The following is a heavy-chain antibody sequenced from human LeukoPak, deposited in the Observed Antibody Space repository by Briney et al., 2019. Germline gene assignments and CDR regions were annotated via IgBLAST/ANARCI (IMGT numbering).Heavy chain of an antibody. J-gene: IGHJ3*02. CDR1: GGSISWRDYY. Sequence: SQALPLTCIVCGGSISWRDYYWSWIRQPPGKALEGIGYIYYSGRPYYNPSLKSRVTISVDTSKNQFSLKLSSVTAADTAVYYCARGDDYGGPGGAFDIWGQGTMVTVSS. CDR3: ARGDDYGGPGGAFDI. CDR2: IYYSGRP. D-gene: IGHD4-23*01. V-gene: IGHV4-30-4*08.